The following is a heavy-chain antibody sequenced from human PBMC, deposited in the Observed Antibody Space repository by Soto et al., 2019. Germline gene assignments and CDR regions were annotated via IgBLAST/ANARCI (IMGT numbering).Heavy chain of an antibody. Sequence: LRLSCAASGFTFSSYGMHWVRQAPGKGLEWVAVISYDGSNKYYADSVKGRFTISRDNSKNTLYLQMNSLRAEDTAVYYCAKDEDGLDYWGQGTLVTVSS. CDR3: AKDEDGLDY. V-gene: IGHV3-30*18. J-gene: IGHJ4*02. CDR1: GFTFSSYG. CDR2: ISYDGSNK.